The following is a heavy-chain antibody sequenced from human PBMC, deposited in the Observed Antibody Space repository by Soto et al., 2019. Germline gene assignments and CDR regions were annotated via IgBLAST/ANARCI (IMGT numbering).Heavy chain of an antibody. V-gene: IGHV3-66*01. J-gene: IGHJ4*02. CDR3: ARAFIGVAGYFDY. CDR2: IYSGGDT. D-gene: IGHD6-19*01. CDR1: GFTVSSDY. Sequence: QAGGSLRLSCAASGFTVSSDYMSWVRRAPGKGLEWVSVIYSGGDTHYADSVKGRFTISRDNSKNTLYLQMNSLRAEDTAVYYCARAFIGVAGYFDYWGQGT.